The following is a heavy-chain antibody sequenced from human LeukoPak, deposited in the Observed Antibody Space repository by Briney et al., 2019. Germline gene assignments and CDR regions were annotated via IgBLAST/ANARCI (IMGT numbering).Heavy chain of an antibody. D-gene: IGHD6-19*01. V-gene: IGHV3-30*02. Sequence: RYDGSNTYFAHSLKGRFAIYRENDKKTMYMEMNRLRAEDTAVYYCAKGHTGYSSGWYYFDYWGQGTLVTVSS. J-gene: IGHJ4*02. CDR2: RYDGSNT. CDR3: AKGHTGYSSGWYYFDY.